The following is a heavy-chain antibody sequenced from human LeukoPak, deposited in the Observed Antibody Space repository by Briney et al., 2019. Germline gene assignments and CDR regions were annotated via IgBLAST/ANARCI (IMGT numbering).Heavy chain of an antibody. CDR1: GGSISSYY. J-gene: IGHJ4*02. V-gene: IGHV4-59*01. CDR3: ARVRRAYDSSDYFDY. CDR2: IYYSGST. Sequence: SETLSLTCTVSGGSISSYYWSSIRQPPGKGLERIGYIYYSGSTNYNPSLKSRVTISVDTSKNQFSLKLSSVTAADTAVYYCARVRRAYDSSDYFDYWGQGTLVTVSS. D-gene: IGHD3-22*01.